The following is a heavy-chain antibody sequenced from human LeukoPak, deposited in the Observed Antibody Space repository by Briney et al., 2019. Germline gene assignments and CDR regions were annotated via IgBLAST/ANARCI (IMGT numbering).Heavy chain of an antibody. Sequence: PSETLSLTCAVYIDSFTNYYWNWIRQTPGKGLEWIGEVNDSGGTNINPSLRSRVILSVDTSKNQFSLKLISVTAADTAVYYCARGSSSWYLGYYYYMGVWGKGTTVTVSS. CDR1: IDSFTNYY. V-gene: IGHV4-34*01. CDR3: ARGSSSWYLGYYYYMGV. J-gene: IGHJ6*03. CDR2: VNDSGGT. D-gene: IGHD6-13*01.